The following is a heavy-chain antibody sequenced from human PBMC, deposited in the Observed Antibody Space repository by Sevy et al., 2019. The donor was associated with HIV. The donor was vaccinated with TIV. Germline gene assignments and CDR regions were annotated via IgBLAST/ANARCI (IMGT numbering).Heavy chain of an antibody. D-gene: IGHD3-10*01. CDR2: IIPIFGTA. CDR3: AREESITMVRGERYYYYGMDV. Sequence: ASVKVSCKASGGTFSSYAISWVRQAPGQGLEWMGGIIPIFGTANYAQKFQGRVTITADESTSTAYMELSSLRSEDTAVYYCAREESITMVRGERYYYYGMDVWGQGTTVTVSS. V-gene: IGHV1-69*13. CDR1: GGTFSSYA. J-gene: IGHJ6*02.